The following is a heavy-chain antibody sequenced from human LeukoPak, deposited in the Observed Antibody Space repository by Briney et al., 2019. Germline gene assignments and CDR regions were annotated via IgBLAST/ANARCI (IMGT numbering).Heavy chain of an antibody. J-gene: IGHJ5*02. V-gene: IGHV3-66*01. CDR1: GITLSDFW. Sequence: GGSLRLSCAASGITLSDFWFSWVRQAPGKDLEWVSGLYSGGATYYADSMGGRFTISRDHSKNTLYLQMTNLRVDDTAIYYCARGNGNVGGRLDPWGQGIRVTVSS. CDR2: LYSGGAT. D-gene: IGHD1-1*01. CDR3: ARGNGNVGGRLDP.